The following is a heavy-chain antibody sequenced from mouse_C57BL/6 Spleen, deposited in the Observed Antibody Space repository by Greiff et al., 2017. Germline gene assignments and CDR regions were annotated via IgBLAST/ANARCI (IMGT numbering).Heavy chain of an antibody. CDR3: AREYYYGTSSYWCFDV. V-gene: IGHV1-22*01. CDR2: INPNNGGT. CDR1: GYTFTDYN. D-gene: IGHD1-1*01. J-gene: IGHJ1*03. Sequence: VQLQQSGPELVKPGASVKMSCKASGYTFTDYNMHWVKQSHGKSLEWIGYINPNNGGTSYNQTFKGKATLTVNKSSSTAYMEIRSLTSEDSAVYYCAREYYYGTSSYWCFDVWGTGTTVTVSS.